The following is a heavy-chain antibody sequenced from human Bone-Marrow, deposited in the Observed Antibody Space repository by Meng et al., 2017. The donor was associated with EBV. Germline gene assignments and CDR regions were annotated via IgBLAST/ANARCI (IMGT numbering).Heavy chain of an antibody. CDR2: IWYDGSNK. D-gene: IGHD3-9*01. CDR1: GFTFSSYG. CDR3: ARSYDILTGYYPIAY. Sequence: QVQLVESGGGVVQRGRSLILSCAASGFTFSSYGMHWVRQAPGKGLEWVAVIWYDGSNKYYADSVKGRFTISRDNSKNTLYLQMNSLRAEDTAVYYCARSYDILTGYYPIAYWGQGTLVTVAS. V-gene: IGHV3-33*01. J-gene: IGHJ4*02.